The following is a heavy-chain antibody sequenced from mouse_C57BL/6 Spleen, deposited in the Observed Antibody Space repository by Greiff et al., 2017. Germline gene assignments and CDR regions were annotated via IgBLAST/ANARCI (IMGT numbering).Heavy chain of an antibody. CDR3: AREGGPSIYYDYDEFAY. J-gene: IGHJ3*01. D-gene: IGHD2-4*01. Sequence: EVQLQQSGPELVKPGASVKIPCKASGYTFTDYNMDWVKQSHGKSLEWIGDINPNNGGTIYNQKFKGKATLTVDKSSSTAYMELRSLTSEDTAVYYCAREGGPSIYYDYDEFAYWGQGTLVTVSA. V-gene: IGHV1-18*01. CDR2: INPNNGGT. CDR1: GYTFTDYN.